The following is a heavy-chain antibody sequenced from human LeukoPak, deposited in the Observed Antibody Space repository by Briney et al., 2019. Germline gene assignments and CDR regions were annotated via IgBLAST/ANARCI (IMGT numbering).Heavy chain of an antibody. CDR2: ISSSGSTI. D-gene: IGHD5-12*01. CDR3: ARVKVGYGPPYFDY. V-gene: IGHV3-11*04. J-gene: IGHJ4*02. Sequence: GGSLRLSCAASGFTFSDYYMSWIRQAPGKGLEWVSYISSSGSTIYYADSVKGRFTISRDNSKNTLYLQMNSLRAEDTAVYYCARVKVGYGPPYFDYWGQGTLVTVSS. CDR1: GFTFSDYY.